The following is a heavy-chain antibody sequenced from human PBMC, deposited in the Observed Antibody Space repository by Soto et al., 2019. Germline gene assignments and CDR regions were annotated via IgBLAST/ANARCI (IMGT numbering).Heavy chain of an antibody. J-gene: IGHJ6*02. Sequence: PGGSLRLSCAASGFTFSSYGMHWVRQAPGKGLKWVAVIWYDGSNKYYADSVKGRFTISRDNSKNTLYLQMNSLRAEDTAVYYCARDQSSSSSVDHYYYYYGMDVWGQGTTVTVSS. CDR1: GFTFSSYG. D-gene: IGHD6-6*01. CDR3: ARDQSSSSSVDHYYYYYGMDV. CDR2: IWYDGSNK. V-gene: IGHV3-33*01.